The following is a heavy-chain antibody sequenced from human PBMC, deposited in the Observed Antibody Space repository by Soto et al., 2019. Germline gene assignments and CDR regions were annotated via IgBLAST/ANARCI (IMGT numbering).Heavy chain of an antibody. J-gene: IGHJ4*02. CDR1: GLTFTSYA. V-gene: IGHV3-23*04. CDR2: ITESGNGT. CDR3: ATSIGALSEN. D-gene: IGHD3-16*01. Sequence: EVRLVESGGGFAQIGGYLRLSCVTSGLTFTSYAMTWVRQVPGMGLEWVSAITESGNGTFYADSVRGRFTISRDNSKSTLFLQMNSLRADDTALYFCATSIGALSENWGQGSLVTVS.